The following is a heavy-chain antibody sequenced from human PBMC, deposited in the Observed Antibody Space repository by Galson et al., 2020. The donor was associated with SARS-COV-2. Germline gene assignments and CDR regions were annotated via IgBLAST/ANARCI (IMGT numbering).Heavy chain of an antibody. D-gene: IGHD3-16*01. CDR1: GFTFSSYS. V-gene: IGHV3-48*04. CDR2: ISSSGTTI. Sequence: GESLKISCAATGFTFSSYSMDWVRQAPGKGLEWVSYISSSGTTIHYADSVKGRFTISRDNARNSLYLQMNNLRAEDTAIYYCARDPRLEGDPQNPPFDYWGQETLVTVFS. CDR3: ARDPRLEGDPQNPPFDY. J-gene: IGHJ4*02.